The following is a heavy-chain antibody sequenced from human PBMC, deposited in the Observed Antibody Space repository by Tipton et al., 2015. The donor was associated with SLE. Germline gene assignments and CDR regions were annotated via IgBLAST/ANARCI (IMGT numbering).Heavy chain of an antibody. V-gene: IGHV4-4*07. CDR1: GDSINSFY. J-gene: IGHJ6*02. CDR2: IYTSGST. D-gene: IGHD2-15*01. Sequence: TLSLTCSVSGDSINSFYWSWIRQPAGKGLEWIGRIYTSGSTNYNPSLKSRVTISVDTSKNQFSLKLSSVTAADTAVYYYARDGYCSGGSCYVYGMDVWGQGTTGTVSS. CDR3: ARDGYCSGGSCYVYGMDV.